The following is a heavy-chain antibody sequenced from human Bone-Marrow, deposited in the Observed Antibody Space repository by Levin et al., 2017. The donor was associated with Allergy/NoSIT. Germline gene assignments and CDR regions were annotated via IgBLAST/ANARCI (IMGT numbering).Heavy chain of an antibody. CDR3: ARDRTCSGGTCYGS. D-gene: IGHD2-15*01. V-gene: IGHV3-66*01. J-gene: IGHJ5*02. Sequence: AGESLKISCAASGFTVGNNYMKWVRQAPGKGLEWVSLIYSGGSTYYADSVKGRFTISRDNSKNTLHLQMNSLRTEDTAVYYCARDRTCSGGTCYGSWGQGTLVTVSS. CDR1: GFTVGNNY. CDR2: IYSGGST.